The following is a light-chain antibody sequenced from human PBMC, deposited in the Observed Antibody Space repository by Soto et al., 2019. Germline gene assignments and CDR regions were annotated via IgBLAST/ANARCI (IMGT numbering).Light chain of an antibody. Sequence: DIQMTQSPASLSASVGYRFTISCRASQSIGRNLNWYQQKPGKAPTLLIFTSSSLQSGVPSRFSGSGSGTEFTLTISSLQPEDFATYYCQQLNSYPLTFGPGTKGDIK. CDR3: QQLNSYPLT. CDR2: TSS. CDR1: QSIGRN. V-gene: IGKV1-17*01. J-gene: IGKJ3*01.